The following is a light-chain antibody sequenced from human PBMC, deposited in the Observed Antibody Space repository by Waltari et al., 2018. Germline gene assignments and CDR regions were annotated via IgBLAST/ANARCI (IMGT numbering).Light chain of an antibody. V-gene: IGKV1-39*01. CDR2: AAS. Sequence: DIKMTQPPSSLSASVEAKVTITCRASQTIRSYLNWYQHKPGKAPNLLIYAASSLQSGVPSRFSGSGSGTDFTLTISSVQPEDSGTYYCQRSYTTPFMYNFGQGTKLEIK. CDR1: QTIRSY. CDR3: QRSYTTPFMYN. J-gene: IGKJ2*01.